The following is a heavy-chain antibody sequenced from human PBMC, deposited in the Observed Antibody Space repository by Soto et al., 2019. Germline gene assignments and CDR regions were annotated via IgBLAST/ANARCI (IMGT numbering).Heavy chain of an antibody. D-gene: IGHD2-21*01. CDR1: GFTFTNYA. Sequence: VQLLESGGDSVQPGGSVRLSCAGSGFTFTNYAMNWVRQAPGKGLEWVSTISGGGDATFFADSVRGRFTFSRDNSKNTVTLQMNSLGVDDTAVYYCARKVVGSTSRPDYWYFDLWGRGTLVTVSS. CDR3: ARKVVGSTSRPDYWYFDL. CDR2: ISGGGDAT. J-gene: IGHJ2*01. V-gene: IGHV3-23*01.